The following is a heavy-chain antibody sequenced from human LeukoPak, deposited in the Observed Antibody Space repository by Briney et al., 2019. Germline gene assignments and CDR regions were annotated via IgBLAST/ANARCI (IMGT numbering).Heavy chain of an antibody. CDR1: GFTFSSYG. Sequence: GGSLRLSCAASGFTFSSYGMHWVRQAPGKGLEWVAFIRYDGSNKYYADSVKGRFTISRDNSKNTLYLQMNSLRAEDTAVYYCAKPYYDFWSGSKGNYYMDVWGKGTTVTVSS. CDR3: AKPYYDFWSGSKGNYYMDV. D-gene: IGHD3-3*01. J-gene: IGHJ6*03. V-gene: IGHV3-30*02. CDR2: IRYDGSNK.